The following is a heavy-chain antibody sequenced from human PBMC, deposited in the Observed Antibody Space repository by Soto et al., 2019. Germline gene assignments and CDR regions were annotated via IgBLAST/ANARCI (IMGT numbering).Heavy chain of an antibody. J-gene: IGHJ3*02. CDR1: GGSISCSY. CDR2: IHNNGES. D-gene: IGHD5-12*01. Sequence: QVQLQESGPGLVKPSETLSLTCTVSGGSISCSYWSWIRQSPGEGLEWIGYIHNNGESNYNPSLKSRVTMSLHTSKNQVSLNLTSVTAADTAVYYCARQPPATTAFDIWGQGTMVTVSS. CDR3: ARQPPATTAFDI. V-gene: IGHV4-59*08.